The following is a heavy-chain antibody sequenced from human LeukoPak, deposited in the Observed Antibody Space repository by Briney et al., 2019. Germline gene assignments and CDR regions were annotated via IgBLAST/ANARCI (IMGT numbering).Heavy chain of an antibody. Sequence: PSETLSLTCTVSGGSISSSSYYWGWIRQPPGKGLEWIGSIYYSGSTYYNPSLKSRVTISVDTSKNQFSLKLSSVTAADTAVYYCARGTTVTTMRWFDPWGQGTLVTVSS. D-gene: IGHD4-11*01. CDR3: ARGTTVTTMRWFDP. J-gene: IGHJ5*02. CDR2: IYYSGST. CDR1: GGSISSSSYY. V-gene: IGHV4-39*07.